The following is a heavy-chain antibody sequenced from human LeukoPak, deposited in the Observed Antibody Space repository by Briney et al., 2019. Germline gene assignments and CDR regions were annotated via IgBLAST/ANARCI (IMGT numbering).Heavy chain of an antibody. Sequence: GGSLRLSCAASGFTFSSYSMNWVRQAPGKGLEWVSSISSSSSYIYYADSVKGRFTISRDNAKNSLYLQMNSLRAEDTAVYYCARDKDIRRYYDSSGYPRGAFDYWGQGTLVTVSS. CDR1: GFTFSSYS. CDR3: ARDKDIRRYYDSSGYPRGAFDY. D-gene: IGHD3-22*01. V-gene: IGHV3-21*01. J-gene: IGHJ4*02. CDR2: ISSSSSYI.